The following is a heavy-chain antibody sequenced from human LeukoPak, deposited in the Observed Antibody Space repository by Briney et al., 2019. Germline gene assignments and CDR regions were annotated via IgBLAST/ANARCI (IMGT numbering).Heavy chain of an antibody. V-gene: IGHV1-2*02. CDR2: INPNSGGT. CDR1: GYTFTGYY. D-gene: IGHD6-19*01. CDR3: ARDLVAVAGKAIDY. Sequence: ASVKVSCKASGYTFTGYYMHWVRQAPGQGLEWMGWINPNSGGTNYAQKFQGRVTMTRDTFISTAYMELSRLRSDDTAVYYCARDLVAVAGKAIDYWGQGTLVTVSS. J-gene: IGHJ4*02.